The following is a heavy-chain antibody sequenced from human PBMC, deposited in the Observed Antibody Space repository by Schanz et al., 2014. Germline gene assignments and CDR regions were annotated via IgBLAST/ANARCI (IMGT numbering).Heavy chain of an antibody. V-gene: IGHV1-2*02. Sequence: QVQLVQSGADVKKPGASVKVSCKASGNTLSAYYIHWIRQAPGQGLEGMGWIDPNSGGTNYAQKFQGRVTVTSDTSITTVYMEVNSLTSDDTAVFYCARTASHDVWRGYIPHYAFDLWGQGTVVIVSS. J-gene: IGHJ3*01. D-gene: IGHD3-3*01. CDR2: IDPNSGGT. CDR3: ARTASHDVWRGYIPHYAFDL. CDR1: GNTLSAYY.